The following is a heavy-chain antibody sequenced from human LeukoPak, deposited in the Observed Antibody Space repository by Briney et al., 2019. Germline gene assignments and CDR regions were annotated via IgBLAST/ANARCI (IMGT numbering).Heavy chain of an antibody. Sequence: KPSETLSLTCAVYGGSFSGYYWSWIRQPPGKGLEWIGEINHSGSNNYNPSLKSRVTISVDTSKNQFSLKLSSVTAADTAVYYCAREAGYIAAAGRSLDYWGQGTLVTVSS. CDR3: AREAGYIAAAGRSLDY. CDR1: GGSFSGYY. J-gene: IGHJ4*02. V-gene: IGHV4-34*01. D-gene: IGHD6-13*01. CDR2: INHSGSN.